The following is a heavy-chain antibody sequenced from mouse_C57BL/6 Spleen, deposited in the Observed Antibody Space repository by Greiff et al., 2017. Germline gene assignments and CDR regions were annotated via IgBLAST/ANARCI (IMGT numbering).Heavy chain of an antibody. D-gene: IGHD1-1*01. V-gene: IGHV1-72*01. J-gene: IGHJ2*01. CDR2: IDPNSGGT. CDR3: ARILDYGSPYYFDY. Sequence: QVQLQQSGAELVKPGASVKMSCKASGYTFTSYWITWVKQRPGQGLEWIGRIDPNSGGTKYNEKFKSKATLTVDKPSSTAYMQLSSLTSEDSAVYYCARILDYGSPYYFDYWGQGTTLTVSS. CDR1: GYTFTSYW.